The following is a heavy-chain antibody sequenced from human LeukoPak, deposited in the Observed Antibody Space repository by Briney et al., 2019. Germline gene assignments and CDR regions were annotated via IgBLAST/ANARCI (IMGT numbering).Heavy chain of an antibody. V-gene: IGHV4-34*01. J-gene: IGHJ4*02. CDR3: AREVVAARGSFDF. CDR2: INHRGST. D-gene: IGHD2-2*01. Sequence: SETLSLTYAVYGGSFSAYYWSWIRQSPGKGLEWIGEINHRGSTNYNPSLKSRVTISVDTSRNQFFLKLSSVTAADTAVYYCAREVVAARGSFDFWGQGTLVTVSS. CDR1: GGSFSAYY.